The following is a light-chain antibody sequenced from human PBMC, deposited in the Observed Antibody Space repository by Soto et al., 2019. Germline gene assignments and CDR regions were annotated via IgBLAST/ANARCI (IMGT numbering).Light chain of an antibody. CDR1: QSVLYSSNNKNY. J-gene: IGKJ1*01. CDR3: QQYYSTPWT. V-gene: IGKV4-1*01. CDR2: WAS. Sequence: IVMTQSPDSLAVSLGERATTNCKSSQSVLYSSNNKNYLAWYQQKPGQPPKLLIYWASTRESGVPDRFSGSGSGTDSAITISSLQAEDVAVYYCQQYYSTPWTFGQGTKVEIK.